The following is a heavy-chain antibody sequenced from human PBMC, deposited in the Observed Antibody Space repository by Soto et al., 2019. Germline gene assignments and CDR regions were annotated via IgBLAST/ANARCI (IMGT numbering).Heavy chain of an antibody. J-gene: IGHJ6*03. CDR3: ARVQRMLGQSHNYMDV. V-gene: IGHV4-59*01. CDR1: GGSISSYY. CDR2: LYYSGST. Sequence: QVQLQESGPGLVKPSETLSLTCTVSGGSISSYYWSWIRQPPGKGLEWIGSLYYSGSTNYNPSLKSRVTISVDTSKNQFSLKLSSVTAADTAVFYCARVQRMLGQSHNYMDVWGKGTTVTVSS. D-gene: IGHD7-27*01.